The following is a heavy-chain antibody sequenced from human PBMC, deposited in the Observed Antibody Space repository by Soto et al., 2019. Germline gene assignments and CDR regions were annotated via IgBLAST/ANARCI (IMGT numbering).Heavy chain of an antibody. J-gene: IGHJ6*02. V-gene: IGHV3-30-3*01. D-gene: IGHD6-19*01. CDR3: ARGARYRTGAQPADNYYGMDV. CDR1: GFTFSSYA. CDR2: ISYDGSNT. Sequence: QVQLVESGGGVVQPGRSLRLSCAASGFTFSSYAMHWVRQAPGKGLEWVAVISYDGSNTYYADSVEGRFTISRYNSKNTLYLQMNSLRAEDTAVYYCARGARYRTGAQPADNYYGMDVWGQGTTVTVSS.